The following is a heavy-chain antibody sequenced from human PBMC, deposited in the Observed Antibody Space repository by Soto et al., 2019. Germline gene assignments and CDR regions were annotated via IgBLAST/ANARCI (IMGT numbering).Heavy chain of an antibody. J-gene: IGHJ4*02. V-gene: IGHV3-21*01. D-gene: IGHD6-19*01. CDR2: ISSTSSYI. CDR3: ATTHIRGVAVADH. CDR1: GFTFSSYT. Sequence: EVQLVESGGGLVKPGGSLRLSCAASGFTFSSYTMTWFRQAPGKGLEWVSFISSTSSYIYYADSVKGRFTISRDNAKNSLYLQMNSLRAEDTAVYYCATTHIRGVAVADHWGQGTLVTVSS.